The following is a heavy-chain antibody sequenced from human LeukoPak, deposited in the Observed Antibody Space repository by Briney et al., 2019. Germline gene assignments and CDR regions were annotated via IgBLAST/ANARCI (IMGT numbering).Heavy chain of an antibody. CDR3: AKDPLRYFDWLRYSDY. J-gene: IGHJ4*02. CDR2: ISGSGGST. V-gene: IGHV3-23*01. CDR1: GFTFSSYA. Sequence: GGSLRLSCAASGFTFSSYAMSWVRRAPGKGLEWVSAISGSGGSTYYADSVKGRFTISRDNSKNTLYLQMNSLRAEDTAVYYCAKDPLRYFDWLRYSDYWGQGTLVTVSS. D-gene: IGHD3-9*01.